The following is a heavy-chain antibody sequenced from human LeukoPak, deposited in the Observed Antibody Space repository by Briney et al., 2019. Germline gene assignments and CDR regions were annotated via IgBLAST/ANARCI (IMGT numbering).Heavy chain of an antibody. D-gene: IGHD3-10*01. CDR2: VWHDGSNR. CDR1: GFTFSSYA. V-gene: IGHV3-33*01. J-gene: IGHJ4*02. Sequence: GGSLRLSCTAPGFTFSSYAMHWILQAPGKELEGVALVWHDGSNRYYADSVKGRFTISRDNSKNTVYLQMNSLRAEDTAVYYCARELFGSGSCPDYWGQGTLVTVSS. CDR3: ARELFGSGSCPDY.